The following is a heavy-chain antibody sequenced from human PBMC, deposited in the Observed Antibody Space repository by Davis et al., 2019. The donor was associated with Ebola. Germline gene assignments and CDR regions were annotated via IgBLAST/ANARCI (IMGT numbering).Heavy chain of an antibody. CDR2: IKSKTDGGTT. D-gene: IGHD3-16*01. J-gene: IGHJ4*02. CDR1: EITFSRYE. CDR3: TREEGGATDY. V-gene: IGHV3-15*01. Sequence: GESLKISCAASEITFSRYEMNWVRQAPGKGLEWVGRIKSKTDGGTTDYAAPVKGRFTISRDDSKSIAYLQMNSLKIEDTAVYYCTREEGGATDYWGQGTLVTVSS.